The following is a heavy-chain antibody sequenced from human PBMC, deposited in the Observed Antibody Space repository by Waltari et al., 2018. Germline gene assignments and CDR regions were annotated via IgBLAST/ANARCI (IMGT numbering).Heavy chain of an antibody. CDR3: ARLSRRSGTPVFGGRNYYGMDV. CDR1: GGSFSGYF. J-gene: IGHJ6*02. D-gene: IGHD1-1*01. Sequence: QVQLQQWGAGLLKPSETLSLTCAVHGGSFSGYFWSWIRQTPGEGLEWIGEISHSGRPNDNPSRQSRVTVSKDPSKNQFSLELTSVTAADTAVYFCARLSRRSGTPVFGGRNYYGMDVWGQGTTVTVSS. CDR2: ISHSGRP. V-gene: IGHV4-34*01.